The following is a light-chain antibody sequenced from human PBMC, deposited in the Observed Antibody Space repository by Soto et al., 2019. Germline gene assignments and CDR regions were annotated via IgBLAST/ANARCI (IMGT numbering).Light chain of an antibody. CDR3: VRYMGSGISVV. V-gene: IGLV8-61*01. CDR1: SGSVSTSYY. CDR2: STN. Sequence: QTVVTQEPSFSVSPGGTVTLTCGLSSGSVSTSYYPSWYQQTPGQAPRTLIYSTNTRSSGVPDRFSGSILGNKAALTITGAQADDESDYYCVRYMGSGISVVFGGGTKLTVL. J-gene: IGLJ2*01.